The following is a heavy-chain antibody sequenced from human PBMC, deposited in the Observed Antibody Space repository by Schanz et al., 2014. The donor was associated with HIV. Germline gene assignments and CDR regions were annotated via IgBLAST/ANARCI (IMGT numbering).Heavy chain of an antibody. CDR2: ISYDGRNK. D-gene: IGHD3-22*01. CDR1: GFTFGDYP. J-gene: IGHJ6*02. V-gene: IGHV3-30-3*02. CDR3: AKDRNYYDSRFLGKGNYYYYYGMDV. Sequence: QVQLVESGGGVVQPGRSLRVSCAASGFTFGDYPMSWFRQAPGKGLEWVAVISYDGRNKYQAASVKGRFTVSRDNAKNTVYLQMKSLRVEDTAVYYCAKDRNYYDSRFLGKGNYYYYYGMDVWGQGTTVTVSS.